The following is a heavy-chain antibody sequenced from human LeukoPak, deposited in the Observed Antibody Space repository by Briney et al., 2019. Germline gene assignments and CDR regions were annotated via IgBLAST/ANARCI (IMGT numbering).Heavy chain of an antibody. CDR1: GFTFSSYS. CDR2: LSSSSNII. D-gene: IGHD1-14*01. V-gene: IGHV3-48*01. CDR3: AIVFARKFTIYY. Sequence: GGTLRLSCVASGFTFSSYSMNWVRQPPGRGLQGVSYLSSSSNIIYYADSVTGGFSISRDNAKNSLFLQTDGVSGEDAAVYYCAIVFARKFTIYYWGEGTLGTVSS. J-gene: IGHJ4*02.